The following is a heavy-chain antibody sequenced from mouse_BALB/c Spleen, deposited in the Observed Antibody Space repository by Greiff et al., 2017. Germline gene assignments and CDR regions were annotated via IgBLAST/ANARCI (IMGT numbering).Heavy chain of an antibody. Sequence: VQLQQSGAELAKPGASVKMSCKASGYTFTSYWMHWVKQRPGQGLEWIGYINPSTGYTEYNQKFKDKATLTADKSSSTAYMQLSSLTSEDSAVYYCARRGDYDGSYYAMDYWGQGTSVTVSS. V-gene: IGHV1-7*01. J-gene: IGHJ4*01. CDR2: INPSTGYT. CDR1: GYTFTSYW. D-gene: IGHD2-4*01. CDR3: ARRGDYDGSYYAMDY.